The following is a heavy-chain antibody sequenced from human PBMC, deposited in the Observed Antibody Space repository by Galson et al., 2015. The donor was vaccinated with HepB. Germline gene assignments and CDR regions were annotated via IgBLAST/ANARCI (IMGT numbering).Heavy chain of an antibody. CDR2: IYYSGST. D-gene: IGHD3-10*01. CDR1: GGSISSGGYY. CDR3: ARRRGVTMVRGVMKEKYYFDY. J-gene: IGHJ4*02. V-gene: IGHV4-31*03. Sequence: TLSLTCTVSGGSISSGGYYWSWIRQHPGKGLEWIGYIYYSGSTYYNPSLKSRVTISVDTSKNQFSLKLSSVTAADTAVYYCARRRGVTMVRGVMKEKYYFDYWGQGTLVTVSS.